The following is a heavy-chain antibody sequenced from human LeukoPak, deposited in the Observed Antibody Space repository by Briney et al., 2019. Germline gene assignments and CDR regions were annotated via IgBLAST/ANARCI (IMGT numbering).Heavy chain of an antibody. Sequence: SETLSLTRTVSGGSIGSGSYYWSWIRQPAGKRLEWIGRIYTGGSTNYNPSLKSRVPISLYTSNNQFSQKLSSVTATDTAVYYCAREWDYGGNRYFDYWGQGTLVTVYS. V-gene: IGHV4-61*02. CDR3: AREWDYGGNRYFDY. CDR2: IYTGGST. CDR1: GGSIGSGSYY. J-gene: IGHJ4*02. D-gene: IGHD4-23*01.